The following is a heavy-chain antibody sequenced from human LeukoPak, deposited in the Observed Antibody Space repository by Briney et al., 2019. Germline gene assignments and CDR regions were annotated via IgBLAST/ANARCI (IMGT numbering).Heavy chain of an antibody. CDR3: ARGRVDCSSTSCCQSKAGWFDP. J-gene: IGHJ5*02. CDR1: GGSFSGYY. V-gene: IGHV4-34*01. Sequence: PSETLSLTCAVYGGSFSGYYWSWIRQPPGKGLEWIGEINHSGSTNYNPSLKSRVTISVDTSKNQFSLKLSSVTAADTAVYYCARGRVDCSSTSCCQSKAGWFDPWGQGTLVTVSS. D-gene: IGHD2-2*01. CDR2: INHSGST.